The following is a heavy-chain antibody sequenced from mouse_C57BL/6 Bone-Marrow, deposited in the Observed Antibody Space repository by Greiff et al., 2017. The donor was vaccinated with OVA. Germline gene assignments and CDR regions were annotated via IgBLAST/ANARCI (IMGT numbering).Heavy chain of an antibody. D-gene: IGHD1-1*01. Sequence: VQRVESGAELVKPGASVKLSCKASGYTFTEYTIHWVKQRSGQGLEWIGWFYPGSGSIKYNEKFKDKATLTADKSSSTVYMELSRLTSEDSAVYFCARHEGRPYYGSSSAWFAYWGQGTLVTVSA. CDR2: FYPGSGSI. J-gene: IGHJ3*01. V-gene: IGHV1-62-2*01. CDR1: GYTFTEYT. CDR3: ARHEGRPYYGSSSAWFAY.